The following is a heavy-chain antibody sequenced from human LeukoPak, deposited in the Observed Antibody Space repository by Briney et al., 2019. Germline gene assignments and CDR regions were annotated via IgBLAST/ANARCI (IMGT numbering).Heavy chain of an antibody. V-gene: IGHV3-33*01. Sequence: QPGRSLRLSCAASGFTFSSYGMHWVRQAPGKGLEWVAVIWYDGRNKFYADSLKGRFTISRDNSKNTLYLQMNSLRAEDTAVYYCARVNRGDAFDLWGQGTLVTVSS. CDR2: IWYDGRNK. CDR1: GFTFSSYG. CDR3: ARVNRGDAFDL. J-gene: IGHJ3*01. D-gene: IGHD3-16*02.